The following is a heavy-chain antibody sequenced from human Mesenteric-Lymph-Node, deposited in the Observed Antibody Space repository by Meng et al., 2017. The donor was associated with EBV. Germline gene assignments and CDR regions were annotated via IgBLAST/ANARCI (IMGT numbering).Heavy chain of an antibody. J-gene: IGHJ5*02. V-gene: IGHV4-4*02. CDR2: IYHSGST. CDR1: GGSISSTKW. Sequence: QVQLQESGPGLVKPSGXLSLTCAVSGGSISSTKWWSWVRQPPGKGLEWIGEIYHSGSTNYNPSLKSRVTVSVDKSKNQFSLTLSSVTAADTAVYYCARDGGDRGVSDWFDPWGQGTLGTVSS. CDR3: ARDGGDRGVSDWFDP. D-gene: IGHD2-21*01.